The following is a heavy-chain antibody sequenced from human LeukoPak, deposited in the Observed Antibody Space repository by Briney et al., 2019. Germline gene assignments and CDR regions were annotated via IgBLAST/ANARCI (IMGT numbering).Heavy chain of an antibody. V-gene: IGHV4-39*01. CDR1: GAPISRNSYY. J-gene: IGHJ4*02. Sequence: SETLSLTCSISGAPISRNSYYWGWIRQSPGKGLEWVAISYYSGTTFKNPSLKSRVTISVDTSQNQFSLNLKSVTAADTAVYFCAKGRSPKAPFDSWGQGTLVTVSS. CDR2: SYYSGTT. CDR3: AKGRSPKAPFDS.